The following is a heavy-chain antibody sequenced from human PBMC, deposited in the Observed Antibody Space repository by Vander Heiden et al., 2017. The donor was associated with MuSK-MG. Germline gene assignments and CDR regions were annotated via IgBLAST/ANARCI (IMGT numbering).Heavy chain of an antibody. CDR2: ISAYNGNT. J-gene: IGHJ4*02. CDR1: GYTFTSYG. CDR3: ARDLRAGRGTYYDFWSGYYTSYPYFDY. D-gene: IGHD3-3*01. Sequence: QVQLVQSGAEVKKPGASVKVSCKASGYTFTSYGISWVRQAPGQGLEWMGWISAYNGNTNYAQKLQGRVTMTTDTSTSTAYMELRSLRSDDTAVYYCARDLRAGRGTYYDFWSGYYTSYPYFDYWGQGTLVTVSS. V-gene: IGHV1-18*01.